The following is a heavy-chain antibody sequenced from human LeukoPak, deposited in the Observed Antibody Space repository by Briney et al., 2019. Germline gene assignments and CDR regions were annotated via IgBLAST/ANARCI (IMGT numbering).Heavy chain of an antibody. CDR2: INHSGST. D-gene: IGHD2-2*02. J-gene: IGHJ4*02. Sequence: KTSETLSLTCTVSGGSISSGGYYWSWIRQPPGKGLEWIGEINHSGSTNYNPSLKSRVTISVDTSKNQFSLKLSSVTAADTAVYYCARGSVVPAAICPRFDYWGQGTLVTVSS. V-gene: IGHV4-39*07. CDR3: ARGSVVPAAICPRFDY. CDR1: GGSISSGGYY.